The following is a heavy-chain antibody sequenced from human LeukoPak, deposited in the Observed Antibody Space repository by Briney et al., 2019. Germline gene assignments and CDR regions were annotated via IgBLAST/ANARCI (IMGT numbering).Heavy chain of an antibody. CDR2: INGSGGGT. CDR1: GFTFSSYA. CDR3: AKRIQSAMATGY. D-gene: IGHD5-18*01. Sequence: GGSLRVSCAASGFTFSSYAMSWVRQAPGQGLEWVSDINGSGGGTYYADSVKGRFTISRDHSKNPLYLQMNSLRAEDTAVYYCAKRIQSAMATGYWGQGTLVTVSS. J-gene: IGHJ4*02. V-gene: IGHV3-23*01.